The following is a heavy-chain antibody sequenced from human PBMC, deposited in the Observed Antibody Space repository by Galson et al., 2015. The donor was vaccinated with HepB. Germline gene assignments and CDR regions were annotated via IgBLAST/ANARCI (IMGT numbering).Heavy chain of an antibody. V-gene: IGHV3-64D*06. CDR2: ISSNGGST. D-gene: IGHD3-10*01. CDR1: GFTFSSYA. Sequence: SLRLSCAASGFTFSSYAMHWVRQTPGKGLEYVSVISSNGGSTHYADSVKGRFTISRDNSKNTLYLQMSSLRAEDTAVYYCVKDGNRDYYGSGTYYYCDFWGQGTLVTVSS. J-gene: IGHJ4*02. CDR3: VKDGNRDYYGSGTYYYCDF.